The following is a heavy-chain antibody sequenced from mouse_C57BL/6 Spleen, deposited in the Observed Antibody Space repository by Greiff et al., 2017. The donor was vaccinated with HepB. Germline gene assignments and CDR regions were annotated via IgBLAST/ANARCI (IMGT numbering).Heavy chain of an antibody. V-gene: IGHV1-80*01. D-gene: IGHD1-1*02. CDR1: GYAFSSYW. CDR2: IYPGDGDT. J-gene: IGHJ4*01. Sequence: VMLVESGAELVKPGASVKISCKASGYAFSSYWMNWVKQRPGKGLEWIGQIYPGDGDTNYNGKFKGKATLTADKSSSTAYMQLISVTSEDSAVYFCAILGGSYGGDAMDYWGQGTSVTVSS. CDR3: AILGGSYGGDAMDY.